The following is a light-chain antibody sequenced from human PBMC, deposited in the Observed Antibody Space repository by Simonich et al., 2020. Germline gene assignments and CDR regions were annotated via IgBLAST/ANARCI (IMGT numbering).Light chain of an antibody. CDR3: MQSIQLPPRYT. V-gene: IGKV2D-29*02. CDR1: QSLLHSDGKTY. J-gene: IGKJ2*01. CDR2: EVS. Sequence: DIVMTQTPLSLSVTPGQPASISCKSSQSLLHSDGKTYLYWYLQKPGQSPQLLFYEVSNRFSGVPERVSGSGSGTDFTLKISRVEAEDVGVYYCMQSIQLPPRYTFGQGTKLEIK.